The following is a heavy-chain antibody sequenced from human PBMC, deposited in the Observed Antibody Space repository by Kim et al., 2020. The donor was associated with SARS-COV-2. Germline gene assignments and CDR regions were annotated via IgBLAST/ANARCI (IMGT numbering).Heavy chain of an antibody. CDR3: ARLGGDSRYYGLDV. Sequence: SETLSITCSVSGGSVSYSTWGWIRQPPGKGLEWIGSIYDSGNTYYNPSLKSRVTISVDTSKNQFSLNLTSVTAADTAVYYCARLGGDSRYYGLDVWGQGTTVTV. CDR1: GGSVSYST. CDR2: IYDSGNT. J-gene: IGHJ6*02. D-gene: IGHD6-13*01. V-gene: IGHV4-39*01.